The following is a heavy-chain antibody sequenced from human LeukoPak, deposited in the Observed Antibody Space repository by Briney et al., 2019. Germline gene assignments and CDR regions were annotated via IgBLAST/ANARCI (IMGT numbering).Heavy chain of an antibody. CDR3: TTDPPRVAIDS. Sequence: GGSLRLSCAASGFTFRDYGMHWVRHVPEKGLMWVSHIKRDGSDSDYADSVRGPFPISSHNPKTMLYLQINSLRVEHTAIYYCTTDPPRVAIDSWGQGLLVTVSS. J-gene: IGHJ4*02. V-gene: IGHV3-74*01. CDR2: IKRDGSDS. D-gene: IGHD3-10*01. CDR1: GFTFRDYG.